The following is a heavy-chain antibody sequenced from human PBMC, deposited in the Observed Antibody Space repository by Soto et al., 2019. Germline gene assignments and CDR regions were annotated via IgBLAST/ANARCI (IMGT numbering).Heavy chain of an antibody. J-gene: IGHJ5*02. D-gene: IGHD3-10*01. CDR3: ARQYYYGSGSYSWGWFDP. V-gene: IGHV4-59*08. CDR2: IYYSGST. CDR1: GGSISSHY. Sequence: SETLSLTCPVSGGSISSHYWSWIRQPPGKGLEWIGYIYYSGSTNYNPSLKSRVTISVDTSKNQFSLKLSSVTAADTAVYYCARQYYYGSGSYSWGWFDPWGQGTLVTVSS.